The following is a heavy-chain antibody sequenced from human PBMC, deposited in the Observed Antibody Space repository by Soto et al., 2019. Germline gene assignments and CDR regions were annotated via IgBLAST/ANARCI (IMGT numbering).Heavy chain of an antibody. CDR1: GYSFTNYW. J-gene: IGHJ5*02. V-gene: IGHV5-51*01. D-gene: IGHD6-13*01. Sequence: GGSLKLSCQGSGYSFTNYWVGWVRQIPGRGLEWMGIIHPGDSDTRYSPFFQGQVTISADKSISTAYLQWSSLKASDTAMYYCARHNRYSSTWFEGWFDPWGQGTLVTVSS. CDR3: ARHNRYSSTWFEGWFDP. CDR2: IHPGDSDT.